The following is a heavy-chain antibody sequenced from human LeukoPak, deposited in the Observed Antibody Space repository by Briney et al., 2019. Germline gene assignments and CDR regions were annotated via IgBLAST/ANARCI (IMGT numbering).Heavy chain of an antibody. V-gene: IGHV3-7*01. CDR2: IKQDGSEK. CDR1: GFTFSSYW. D-gene: IGHD6-19*01. CDR3: ARDKGGWYSSWFDP. Sequence: PGGSLRLSCAASGFTFSSYWMSWVRQAPGKGLEWVANIKQDGSEKYYVDSVKGRFTISRDNAKNSLYLQMNSLRAEDTAVYYSARDKGGWYSSWFDPWGQGTLVTVSS. J-gene: IGHJ5*02.